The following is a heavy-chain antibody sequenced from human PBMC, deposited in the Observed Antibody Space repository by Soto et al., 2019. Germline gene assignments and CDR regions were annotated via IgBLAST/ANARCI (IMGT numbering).Heavy chain of an antibody. CDR1: GFTFSSYS. Sequence: EVQLVESGGGLVKPGGSLRLSCAASGFTFSSYSMNWVRQAPGKGLEWVSSISSSSSYIYYADSVKGRFTISRDNAKNSLYPQMNSLRAEDTAVYYCARGRGYSYAWFDPWGQGTLVTVSS. V-gene: IGHV3-21*01. J-gene: IGHJ5*02. CDR2: ISSSSSYI. D-gene: IGHD5-18*01. CDR3: ARGRGYSYAWFDP.